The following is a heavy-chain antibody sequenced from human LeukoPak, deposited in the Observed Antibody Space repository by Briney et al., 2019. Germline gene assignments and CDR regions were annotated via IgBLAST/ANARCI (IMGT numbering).Heavy chain of an antibody. CDR1: GYTLTELS. CDR3: ATDRSPPQRGIDWFDP. D-gene: IGHD3-3*02. V-gene: IGHV1-24*01. Sequence: ASVKVSCKVSGYTLTELSMHWVRQAPGKGLEWMGGFDPEDGETIYAQKFQGRVTMTEDTSKDTADMELSSLRSEDTAVYYCATDRSPPQRGIDWFDPWGQGTLVTVSS. CDR2: FDPEDGET. J-gene: IGHJ5*02.